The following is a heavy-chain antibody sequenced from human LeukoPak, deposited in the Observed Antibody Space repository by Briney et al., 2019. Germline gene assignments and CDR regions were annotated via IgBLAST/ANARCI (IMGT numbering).Heavy chain of an antibody. CDR3: ARGPDVLDY. CDR1: GGSISSYY. V-gene: IGHV4-59*01. D-gene: IGHD2-8*01. Sequence: SETLSLTCTVSGGSISSYYWSWIRQPPGKGLEWIGYIYYSGSTNYNPSLKSRVTISVDTSKNQFSLKLSSVTAADTAVYYCARGPDVLDYWGQGTLVTVSS. J-gene: IGHJ4*02. CDR2: IYYSGST.